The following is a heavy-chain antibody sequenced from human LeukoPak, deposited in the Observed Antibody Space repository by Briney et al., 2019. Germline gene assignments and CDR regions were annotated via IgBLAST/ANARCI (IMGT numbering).Heavy chain of an antibody. J-gene: IGHJ4*02. D-gene: IGHD3-22*01. CDR2: IYPGDSDT. V-gene: IGHV5-51*01. CDR3: ARAGYYDSSGQYYFDY. CDR1: GYRFTSYW. Sequence: LGESLKISCKGSGYRFTSYWIGWVRQMPGKGLEWMGIIYPGDSDTRYSPSFQGQVTISADKSISTAYLQWSSLKASDTAMYYCARAGYYDSSGQYYFDYWGQGTLVTVSS.